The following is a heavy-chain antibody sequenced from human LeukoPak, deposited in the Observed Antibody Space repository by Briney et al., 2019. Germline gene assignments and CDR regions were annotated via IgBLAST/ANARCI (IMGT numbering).Heavy chain of an antibody. D-gene: IGHD6-6*01. CDR3: AKVFDPTFVLHIGRHDAFDI. J-gene: IGHJ3*02. CDR1: GFTFSSYA. Sequence: SGGSLRLSCAASGFTFSSYAMTWVRQAPGKGLEWVSTIGGSGNSTYYADSVRGRFTISRDNSKNTLSLQMNSLRAEDAAVYYCAKVFDPTFVLHIGRHDAFDIWGQGTMVTVSS. V-gene: IGHV3-23*01. CDR2: IGGSGNST.